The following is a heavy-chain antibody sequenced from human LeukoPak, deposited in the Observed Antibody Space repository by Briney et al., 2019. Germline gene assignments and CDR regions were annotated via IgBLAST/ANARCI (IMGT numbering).Heavy chain of an antibody. Sequence: PSETLPLTCDVSGGSIMTTNWWSWVRQPPNKGLEWIGEVHLSGATNYNPSLESRVTMSIDTSKNHLSLELTSVTAADTAMYYCTRESGAFSPFGFWGQGTLVTVSS. J-gene: IGHJ4*02. V-gene: IGHV4-4*02. CDR2: VHLSGAT. CDR1: GGSIMTTNW. D-gene: IGHD1-26*01. CDR3: TRESGAFSPFGF.